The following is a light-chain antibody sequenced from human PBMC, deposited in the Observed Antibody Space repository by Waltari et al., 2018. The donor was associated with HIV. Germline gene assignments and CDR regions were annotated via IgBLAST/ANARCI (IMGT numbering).Light chain of an antibody. J-gene: IGLJ3*02. V-gene: IGLV2-11*01. Sequence: QSALTQPRSVSGSPGQSVTISCTGTSSDVGGYNYVSWYQQHPGKAPKVIIYDVTKRPSGVPDRFSGSKSGNTASLTISGLQAEDEADYYCCSFAGSYTVVFGGGTNLSVL. CDR2: DVT. CDR1: SSDVGGYNY. CDR3: CSFAGSYTVV.